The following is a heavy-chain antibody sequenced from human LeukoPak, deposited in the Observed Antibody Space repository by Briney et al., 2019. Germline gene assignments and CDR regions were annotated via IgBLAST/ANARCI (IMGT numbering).Heavy chain of an antibody. CDR2: IVVGSGNT. CDR3: AAMNYYDSSGYYYFDY. J-gene: IGHJ4*02. Sequence: SVKVSCKASGFTFTSSAVQWVRQARGQRLEWVGWIVVGSGNTNYAQKFQERVTITRDMSTSTAYMELSSLRSEGTAVYYCAAMNYYDSSGYYYFDYWGQGTLVTVSS. CDR1: GFTFTSSA. D-gene: IGHD3-22*01. V-gene: IGHV1-58*01.